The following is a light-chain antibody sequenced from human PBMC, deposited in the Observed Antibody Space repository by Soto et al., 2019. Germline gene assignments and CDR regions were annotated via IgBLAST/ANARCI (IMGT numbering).Light chain of an antibody. Sequence: QAVVTQPPSASGTPGQRVTISCSGSSSNIGRNPVSWYQHLPGTAPKLLIHSDDQRPSGVPDRFSGSKSGPSASLTISGLQSEDEADYYCAVLHDSLNGHVLFGGGTKLTVL. CDR2: SDD. CDR3: AVLHDSLNGHVL. CDR1: SSNIGRNP. J-gene: IGLJ2*01. V-gene: IGLV1-44*01.